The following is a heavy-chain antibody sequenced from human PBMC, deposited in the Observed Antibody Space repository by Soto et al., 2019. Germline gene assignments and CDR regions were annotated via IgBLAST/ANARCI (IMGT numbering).Heavy chain of an antibody. Sequence: EVQLVESGGDLVQPGRSLRLSCAASGFTFDDYAMHWVRQVPGKSLEWVAGINWDSDTIAYAASVRGRFTISRDNAKNSLYLQMNSLRAEDTALYYCAKDFHTNMALMDVWGKGTTVTVSS. CDR2: INWDSDTI. V-gene: IGHV3-9*01. CDR3: AKDFHTNMALMDV. J-gene: IGHJ6*04. D-gene: IGHD3-10*01. CDR1: GFTFDDYA.